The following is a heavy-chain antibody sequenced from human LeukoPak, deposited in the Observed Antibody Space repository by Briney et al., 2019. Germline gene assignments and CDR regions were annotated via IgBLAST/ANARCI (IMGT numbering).Heavy chain of an antibody. D-gene: IGHD3-16*01. Sequence: GRSLRLSCAASGFTFGTSAMSWVRQTPEKGLEWVSTITSGDGSPYYADSVKGRFTISRDNSNNMLYLQMNSLRAEDMAVYYCTKRGAYYVDYWGRGIPVTVSS. CDR3: TKRGAYYVDY. J-gene: IGHJ4*02. CDR1: GFTFGTSA. V-gene: IGHV3-23*01. CDR2: ITSGDGSP.